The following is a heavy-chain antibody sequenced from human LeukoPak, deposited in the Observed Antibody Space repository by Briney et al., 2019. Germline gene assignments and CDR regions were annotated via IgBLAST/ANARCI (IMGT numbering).Heavy chain of an antibody. CDR3: AGAKSAARSYYMDV. CDR1: GYTFTGYD. J-gene: IGHJ6*03. V-gene: IGHV1-8*03. D-gene: IGHD6-6*01. CDR2: MNPNNGNT. Sequence: GASVKVSCKASGYTFTGYDINWVRQATGQGLEWMGWMNPNNGNTGYVQKFQGRVTIARNTSISTAYMELSSLRSEDTAVYYCAGAKSAARSYYMDVWGKGTTVTVSS.